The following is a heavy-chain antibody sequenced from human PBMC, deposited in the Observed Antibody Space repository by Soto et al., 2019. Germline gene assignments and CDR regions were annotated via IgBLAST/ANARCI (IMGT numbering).Heavy chain of an antibody. D-gene: IGHD3-22*01. J-gene: IGHJ4*02. V-gene: IGHV4-31*03. CDR3: ARGPPSGYYYY. Sequence: SETLSLTCTVSGGSISSGGYYWSWIRQHPGKGLEWIGYIYYSGSTYYNPSLKSRVTISVDTSKNQFSLKLSSVTAADTAVYYCARGPPSGYYYYWGQGTLVTVSS. CDR2: IYYSGST. CDR1: GGSISSGGYY.